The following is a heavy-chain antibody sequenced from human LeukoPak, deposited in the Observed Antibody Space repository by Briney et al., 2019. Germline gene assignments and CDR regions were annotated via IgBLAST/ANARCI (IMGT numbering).Heavy chain of an antibody. CDR3: TTDSYCSTTTCYASSNYYYGLDA. D-gene: IGHD2-2*01. J-gene: IGHJ6*02. Sequence: GGSLRLSCAASGFTFSNAWMTWVRQAPGKGLEWVGRIYRNADGGTTDYAAPVKGRFTISRDDSKNTLYLQMDSLKTEDTAVYYCTTDSYCSTTTCYASSNYYYGLDAWGQGTSVTVSS. V-gene: IGHV3-15*05. CDR2: IYRNADGGTT. CDR1: GFTFSNAW.